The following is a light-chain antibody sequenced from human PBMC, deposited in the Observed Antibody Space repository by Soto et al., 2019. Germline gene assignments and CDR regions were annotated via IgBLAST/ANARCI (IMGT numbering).Light chain of an antibody. CDR1: NIGNKR. J-gene: IGLJ1*01. CDR3: QVWDIMTDNYV. Sequence: SYELTQPPSVSGAPEKTATITCGGNNIGNKRVHWYRQKPGQAPVLVISYDSDRPSGIPERFSGSNSGNTATLTISRVEDGDEADYYCQVWDIMTDNYVFGPGTKLTVL. CDR2: YDS. V-gene: IGLV3-21*04.